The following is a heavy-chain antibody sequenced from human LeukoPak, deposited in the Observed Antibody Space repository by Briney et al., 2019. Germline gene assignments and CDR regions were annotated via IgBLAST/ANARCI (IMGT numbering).Heavy chain of an antibody. Sequence: SETLSLTCTISGYSISSGYYWGWIRQPPGKGLEWIGEINHSGSTKYNPSLKSRVSISVDTSKNQFSLKLSSVTAADTAVYYCARRVGRYFGERAYYYNYMDVWGKGTTVTISS. CDR3: ARRVGRYFGERAYYYNYMDV. D-gene: IGHD3-10*01. J-gene: IGHJ6*03. CDR1: GYSISSGYY. CDR2: INHSGST. V-gene: IGHV4-38-2*02.